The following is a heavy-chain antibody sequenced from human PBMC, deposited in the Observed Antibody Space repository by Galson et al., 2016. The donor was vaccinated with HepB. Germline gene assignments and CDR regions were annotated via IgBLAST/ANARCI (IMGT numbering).Heavy chain of an antibody. CDR3: AAATLTYYDYGSGLRYYYAMDG. CDR1: GFTFTSSA. J-gene: IGHJ6*02. CDR2: IVVGSGNT. D-gene: IGHD3-10*01. Sequence: SVKVSCKASGFTFTSSAVQWVRQARGQRLEWIGWIVVGSGNTNYAQKFQERVTITRDMSTSTAYMELSSLRSEDTAVYYCAAATLTYYDYGSGLRYYYAMDGWGQGAPVTVSS. V-gene: IGHV1-58*01.